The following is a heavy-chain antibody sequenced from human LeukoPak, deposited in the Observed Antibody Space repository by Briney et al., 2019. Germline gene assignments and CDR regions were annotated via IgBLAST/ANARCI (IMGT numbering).Heavy chain of an antibody. CDR2: ISAYNGST. D-gene: IGHD3-22*01. CDR3: ARVTSGVYDSSGYTDAFDI. Sequence: RASVKVSCKASGYTFTSYGISWVRQAPGQGLEWMGWISAYNGSTNYAQKLQGRVTMTTDTSTSTAYMELRSLRSDDTAVYYCARVTSGVYDSSGYTDAFDIWGQGTMVTVSS. J-gene: IGHJ3*02. V-gene: IGHV1-18*01. CDR1: GYTFTSYG.